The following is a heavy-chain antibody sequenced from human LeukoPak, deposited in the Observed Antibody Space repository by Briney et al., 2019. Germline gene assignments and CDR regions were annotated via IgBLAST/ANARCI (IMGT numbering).Heavy chain of an antibody. J-gene: IGHJ4*02. CDR2: INIDGSAT. CDR1: AFTFKNYW. Sequence: GGSLRLSCAASAFTFKNYWMHWVRQAPGKGLVWVSRINIDGSATDYADSVKGRFTISRDNSKNTLYLQMNSLRAEDTAVYYCAKGGSGWYATNFDYWGQGTLVTVSS. CDR3: AKGGSGWYATNFDY. V-gene: IGHV3-74*01. D-gene: IGHD6-19*01.